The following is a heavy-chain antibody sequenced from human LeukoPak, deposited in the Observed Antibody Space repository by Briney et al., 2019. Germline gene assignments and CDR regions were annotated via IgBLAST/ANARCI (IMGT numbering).Heavy chain of an antibody. D-gene: IGHD3-16*01. Sequence: PSETLSLICTVSGGSMNSYYWTWIRQPPGKGLEYIGYIDFTGSANSRPSLENRVTISADTSRSQFSLTMTSVTAADTAINYCARDQGGGSHRHAFDIWGQGTMVTVSS. J-gene: IGHJ3*02. V-gene: IGHV4-59*13. CDR3: ARDQGGGSHRHAFDI. CDR1: GGSMNSYY. CDR2: IDFTGSA.